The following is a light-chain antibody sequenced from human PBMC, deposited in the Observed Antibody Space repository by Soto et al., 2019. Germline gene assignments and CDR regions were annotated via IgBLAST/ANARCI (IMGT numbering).Light chain of an antibody. Sequence: DIQMTQSPPTLSASVGDRVTITCRASQSISSLLSWYQQRPGKAPNLLIYDVSSLESGVPSRFSGSGSGTEVALTISSLQPDDLATYYFLQSTNYAWRVSEGTKREIK. J-gene: IGKJ1*01. CDR1: QSISSL. V-gene: IGKV1-5*01. CDR2: DVS. CDR3: LQSTNYAWR.